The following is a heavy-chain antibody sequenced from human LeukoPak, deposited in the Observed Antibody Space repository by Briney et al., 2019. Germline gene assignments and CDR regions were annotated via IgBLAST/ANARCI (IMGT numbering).Heavy chain of an antibody. CDR3: ARDSSGWYWS. V-gene: IGHV3-48*03. CDR2: ISNSGSTI. CDR1: GFTFSSYE. D-gene: IGHD6-19*01. Sequence: GGSLRLSCAASGFTFSSYEMNWVRQAPGKGLGWVSYISNSGSTIFYADSVKGRFTISRDNAKNSLYLQMNSLRAEDTGVYYCARDSSGWYWSWGQGTLVTVSS. J-gene: IGHJ4*02.